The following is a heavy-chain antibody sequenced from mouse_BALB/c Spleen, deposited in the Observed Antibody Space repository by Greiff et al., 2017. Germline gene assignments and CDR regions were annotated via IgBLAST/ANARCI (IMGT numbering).Heavy chain of an antibody. Sequence: EVQLQESGGGLVKLGGSLKLSCAASGFTFSSYYMSWVRQTPEKRLELVAAINSNGGSTYYPDTVKGRFTISRDNAKNTLYLQMSSLKSEDTALYYCARHPTMITTGYFDYWGQGTTLTVSS. CDR1: GFTFSSYY. D-gene: IGHD2-4*01. CDR2: INSNGGST. J-gene: IGHJ2*01. V-gene: IGHV5-6-2*01. CDR3: ARHPTMITTGYFDY.